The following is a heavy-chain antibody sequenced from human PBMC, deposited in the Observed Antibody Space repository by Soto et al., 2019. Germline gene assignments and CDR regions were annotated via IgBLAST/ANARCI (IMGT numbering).Heavy chain of an antibody. CDR2: ISWNGGSI. CDR3: AKDIEEYYGSGSSDH. D-gene: IGHD3-10*01. Sequence: DVQLVESGGGLVQPGRSLRLSCAASGFTFDEYAMHWVRQAPGKGLEWVSGISWNGGSIHYADSVKGRFTISRDNAKNSLYLQMNSLRPEDTALYYCAKDIEEYYGSGSSDHWGQGTLVTVSS. J-gene: IGHJ4*02. V-gene: IGHV3-9*01. CDR1: GFTFDEYA.